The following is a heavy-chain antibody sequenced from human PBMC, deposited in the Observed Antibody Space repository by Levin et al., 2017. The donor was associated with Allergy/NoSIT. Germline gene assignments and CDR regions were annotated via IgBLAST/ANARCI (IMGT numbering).Heavy chain of an antibody. CDR2: IYYSGST. J-gene: IGHJ4*02. Sequence: SETLSLTCTVSGGSISSYYWSWIRQPPGKGLEWIGYIYYSGSTNYNPSLKSRVTISVDTSKNQFSLKLSSVTAADTAVYYCARRRRDYDSSGYYYFDYWGQGTLVTVSS. D-gene: IGHD3-22*01. CDR1: GGSISSYY. V-gene: IGHV4-59*08. CDR3: ARRRRDYDSSGYYYFDY.